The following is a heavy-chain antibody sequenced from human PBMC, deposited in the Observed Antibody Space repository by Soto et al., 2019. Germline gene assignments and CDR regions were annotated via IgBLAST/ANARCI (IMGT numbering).Heavy chain of an antibody. J-gene: IGHJ6*02. CDR3: ARGAGRGIRIVGAPGVHYYYYYGMDV. D-gene: IGHD1-26*01. CDR2: INPNSGGT. V-gene: IGHV1-2*02. CDR1: GYTFTGYY. Sequence: QVQLVQSGAEVKKPGASVKVSCKASGYTFTGYYMHWVRQAPGQGLEWMGWINPNSGGTNYAQKFQGRVTRTRDTSISTADMELSRLRSDDTAVYYCARGAGRGIRIVGAPGVHYYYYYGMDVWGQGTTVTVSS.